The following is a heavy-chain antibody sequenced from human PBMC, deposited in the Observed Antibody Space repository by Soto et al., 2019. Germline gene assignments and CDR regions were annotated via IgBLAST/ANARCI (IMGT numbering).Heavy chain of an antibody. J-gene: IGHJ4*02. Sequence: GGSLRLSCAASGFTFSDSAMHWVRQASGKGLEWVARIRSKANSYLTAYAVSVEGRFSISRDDSKNMTYLEMNSLKTEDTAMHYCTRGGTMGLNDYWGQGTLVTVSS. V-gene: IGHV3-73*01. CDR3: TRGGTMGLNDY. D-gene: IGHD2-8*01. CDR2: IRSKANSYLT. CDR1: GFTFSDSA.